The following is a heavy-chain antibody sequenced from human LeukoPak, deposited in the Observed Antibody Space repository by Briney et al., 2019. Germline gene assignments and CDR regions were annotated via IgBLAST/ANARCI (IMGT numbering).Heavy chain of an antibody. CDR2: IRYDGSNK. CDR1: GFTFSSYG. CDR3: ARAPTYYYDSSGYP. V-gene: IGHV3-30*02. D-gene: IGHD3-22*01. J-gene: IGHJ4*02. Sequence: GGSLRLSCAASGFTFSSYGMHWVRQVPGKGLEWVAFIRYDGSNKYYADSVKGRFTISRDNAKNSLYLQMNSLRAEDTAVYYCARAPTYYYDSSGYPWGQGTLVTVSS.